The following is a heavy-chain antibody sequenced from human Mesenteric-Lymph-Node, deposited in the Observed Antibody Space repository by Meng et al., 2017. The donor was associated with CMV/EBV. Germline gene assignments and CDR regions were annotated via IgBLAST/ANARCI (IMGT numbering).Heavy chain of an antibody. Sequence: GGSLRLSCAASGFTFSSYAMSWVRQAPGKGLEWVSAISGSGGSTHYADSVKGRFTISRDNAKNSLYLQMNSLRAEDTAVYYCARDNRNYYDGHYYAMDVWGQGTTVTVSS. V-gene: IGHV3-23*01. D-gene: IGHD3-3*01. CDR1: GFTFSSYA. CDR2: ISGSGGST. CDR3: ARDNRNYYDGHYYAMDV. J-gene: IGHJ6*02.